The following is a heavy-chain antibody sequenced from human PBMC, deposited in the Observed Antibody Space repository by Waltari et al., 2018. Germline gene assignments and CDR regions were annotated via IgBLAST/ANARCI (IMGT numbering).Heavy chain of an antibody. CDR2: IYHSGST. Sequence: QVQLQESGPGLVKPSETLSLTCAVSGYSISSGYYWGWIRQPPGKGLEWIGSIYHSGSTYYNPSLKSRVTISVDTSKNQFSLKLSSVTAADTAVYYCARSHSGSFVAQGGLGYWGQGTLVTVSS. CDR1: GYSISSGYY. J-gene: IGHJ4*02. V-gene: IGHV4-38-2*01. CDR3: ARSHSGSFVAQGGLGY. D-gene: IGHD1-26*01.